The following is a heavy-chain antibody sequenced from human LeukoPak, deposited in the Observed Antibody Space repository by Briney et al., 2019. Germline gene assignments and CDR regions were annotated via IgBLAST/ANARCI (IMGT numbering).Heavy chain of an antibody. D-gene: IGHD6-19*01. CDR3: AKDSAITGYSSGWFYFDY. CDR1: GFTFDDYA. CDR2: ISWNSGSI. V-gene: IGHV3-9*01. J-gene: IGHJ4*02. Sequence: GGSLRLSCAASGFTFDDYATHWVRQAPGKGLEWVSGISWNSGSIGYADSVKGRFTISRDNAKNSLYLQMNSLRAEDTALYYCAKDSAITGYSSGWFYFDYWGQGTLVTVSS.